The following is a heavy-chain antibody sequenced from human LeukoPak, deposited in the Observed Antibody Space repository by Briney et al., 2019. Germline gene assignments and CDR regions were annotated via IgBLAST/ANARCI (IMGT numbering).Heavy chain of an antibody. CDR2: IYYSGST. J-gene: IGHJ3*02. D-gene: IGHD1-26*01. CDR1: GGSISSYY. CDR3: ARSAASGAFDI. Sequence: KPSETLSLTCTVSGGSISSYYWSWIRQPPGKGLEWIGYIYYSGSTNYNPSLKSRVTISVDTSKNQFSLKLSSVTAADTAVYYCARSAASGAFDIWGQGTMVTVSS. V-gene: IGHV4-59*01.